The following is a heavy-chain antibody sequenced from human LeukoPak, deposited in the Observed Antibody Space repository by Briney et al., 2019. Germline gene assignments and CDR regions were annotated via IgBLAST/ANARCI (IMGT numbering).Heavy chain of an antibody. D-gene: IGHD1-1*01. Sequence: SETLSLTCTVSGGSISSYYWSWIRQPAGKGLEWIGRIYTSGSTIYNPALKSRVPMSVATSKNRFSLKLSSVTAADTAVYYCARGTYESTRLSAYYYYYMDVWGKGTTVTVSS. CDR3: ARGTYESTRLSAYYYYYMDV. CDR2: IYTSGST. J-gene: IGHJ6*03. CDR1: GGSISSYY. V-gene: IGHV4-4*07.